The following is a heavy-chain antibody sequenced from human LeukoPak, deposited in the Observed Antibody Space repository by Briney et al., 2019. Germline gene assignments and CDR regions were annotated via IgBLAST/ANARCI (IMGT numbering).Heavy chain of an antibody. D-gene: IGHD3-10*01. CDR3: AGGGEAWELLGY. J-gene: IGHJ4*02. Sequence: SETLSLTCAVSGVSITNNHYWTWVRQPPGQGLAWIADIFHSGIANYNPSLKSRVTISMDKSKNQFSLTLPSVTAADTAVYYCAGGGEAWELLGYWGQGTLVTVSS. CDR1: GVSITNNHY. V-gene: IGHV4-4*02. CDR2: IFHSGIA.